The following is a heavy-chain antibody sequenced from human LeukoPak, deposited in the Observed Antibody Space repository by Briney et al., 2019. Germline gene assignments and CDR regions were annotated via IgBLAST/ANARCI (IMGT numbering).Heavy chain of an antibody. Sequence: GGSLRLSCAASGFTFSSYAMYWVRQAPGKGLEYVSAISTNGGSTYYANSVKGRFTISRDNSKNTLYLQMGSLRSDDTAVYYCARDLGWFRSAQHWFDPWGQGTLVTVSS. D-gene: IGHD3-3*01. CDR2: ISTNGGST. CDR3: ARDLGWFRSAQHWFDP. V-gene: IGHV3-64*01. J-gene: IGHJ5*02. CDR1: GFTFSSYA.